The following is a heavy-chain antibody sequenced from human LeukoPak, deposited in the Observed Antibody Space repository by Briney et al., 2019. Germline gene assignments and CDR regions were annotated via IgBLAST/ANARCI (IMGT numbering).Heavy chain of an antibody. CDR3: AKTGGIAAAH. D-gene: IGHD6-13*01. J-gene: IGHJ4*02. Sequence: GGSLRLSCAAYGFTFSTYGMTWVRQAPGKGLEWVSAISGSGGSTYYADSVKGRFTISRDNSKNTLYLQMNSLRAEDTALYYCAKTGGIAAAHWGQGTLVTVSS. CDR2: ISGSGGST. CDR1: GFTFSTYG. V-gene: IGHV3-23*01.